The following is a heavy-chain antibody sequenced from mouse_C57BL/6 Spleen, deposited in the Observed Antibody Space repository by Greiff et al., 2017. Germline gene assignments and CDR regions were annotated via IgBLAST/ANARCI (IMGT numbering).Heavy chain of an antibody. J-gene: IGHJ1*03. CDR3: ARWDYYGSSPWYFDV. CDR2: IYPGSGNT. V-gene: IGHV1-76*01. CDR1: GYTFTDYY. Sequence: QVQLKQSGAELVRPGASVKLSCKASGYTFTDYYINWVKQRPGQGLEWIARIYPGSGNTYYNEKFKGKATLTAEKSSSTAYMQLSSLTSEDSAVYFCARWDYYGSSPWYFDVWGTGTTVTVSS. D-gene: IGHD1-1*01.